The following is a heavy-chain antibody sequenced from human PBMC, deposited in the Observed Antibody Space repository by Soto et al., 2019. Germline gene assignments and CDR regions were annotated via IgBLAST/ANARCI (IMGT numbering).Heavy chain of an antibody. CDR3: AIGGATLFAVIDS. Sequence: QVQLVQSGAAVGKPGASVKVSCRASGYSFLSYYIQWVRQAPGQGLEWMVRFLASGGNTDYAQRFRGRISMTRDTSTTNTVSLELTSLTADDTAVYYCAIGGATLFAVIDSWGQGTRVTVSS. D-gene: IGHD3-3*01. CDR2: FLASGGNT. V-gene: IGHV1-46*01. J-gene: IGHJ4*02. CDR1: GYSFLSYY.